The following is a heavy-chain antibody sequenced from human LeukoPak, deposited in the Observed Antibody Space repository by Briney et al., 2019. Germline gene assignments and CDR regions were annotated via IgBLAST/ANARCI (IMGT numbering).Heavy chain of an antibody. J-gene: IGHJ6*03. CDR2: IYPGDSDT. CDR3: ARLVSVAAAGYYYYYYMDV. V-gene: IGHV5-51*01. D-gene: IGHD6-13*01. Sequence: GESLKISCKGSGYSFTSYWIGWVRQMPGKGLEWMGIIYPGDSDTRYSPSFQGQVTISADKSISTAYLQWSSLKASDTAMYYCARLVSVAAAGYYYYYYMDVWGKGTTVTVSS. CDR1: GYSFTSYW.